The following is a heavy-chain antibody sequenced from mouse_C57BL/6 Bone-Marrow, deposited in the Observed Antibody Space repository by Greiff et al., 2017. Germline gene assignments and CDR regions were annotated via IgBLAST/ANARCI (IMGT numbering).Heavy chain of an antibody. D-gene: IGHD2-4*01. CDR1: GYSFTGYY. CDR3: ARRYYDYDGFDY. CDR2: INPSTGGT. V-gene: IGHV1-42*01. J-gene: IGHJ2*01. Sequence: EVQRVESGPELVKPGASVKISCKASGYSFTGYYMNWVKQSPEKSLEWIGEINPSTGGTTYNQKFKAKATLTVDKSSSTAYMQLKSLTSEDAAVXYCARRYYDYDGFDYWGQGTTLTVSS.